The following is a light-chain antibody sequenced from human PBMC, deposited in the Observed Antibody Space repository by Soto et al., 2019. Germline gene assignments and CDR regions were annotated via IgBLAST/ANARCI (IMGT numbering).Light chain of an antibody. V-gene: IGKV3-20*01. J-gene: IGKJ2*01. CDR3: QQYGRSPPFT. Sequence: EIVLTQSPGTLSLSPGARATLSCRASQSVSSTYIAWYQQNPGQAPRLLIYGASSRATGIPDRFSGSGSGTDFTLTISRLEPEDFAVYFCQQYGRSPPFTFGQGTKVEIK. CDR2: GAS. CDR1: QSVSSTY.